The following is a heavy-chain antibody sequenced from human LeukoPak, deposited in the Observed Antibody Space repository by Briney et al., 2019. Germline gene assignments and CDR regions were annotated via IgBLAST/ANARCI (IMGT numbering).Heavy chain of an antibody. D-gene: IGHD3-3*01. CDR2: IYYSGST. V-gene: IGHV4-59*01. CDR1: GGSISSYY. CDR3: ARARVDSYDY. Sequence: PSETLSLTCTVSGGSISSYYWSWIRQPPGKGLEWIGYIYYSGSTNYNPSLKSRVTISVDTSKNQFSLKLSSETAADTAVYYCARARVDSYDYWGQGTLVTVSS. J-gene: IGHJ4*02.